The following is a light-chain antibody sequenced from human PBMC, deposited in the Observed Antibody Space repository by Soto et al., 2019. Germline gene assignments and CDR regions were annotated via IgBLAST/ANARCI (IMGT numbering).Light chain of an antibody. CDR2: GAS. CDR1: QSVSSSY. J-gene: IGKJ1*01. CDR3: QQYGSFRT. V-gene: IGKV3-20*01. Sequence: EIVLTQSPGTLSLSPGERATLSCRASQSVSSSYLAWYQQIPGQATRLLIYGASSRATGIPDRFSGSGSGTDFTLTISRLEPEDFAVYYCQQYGSFRTFGHGTKVEIK.